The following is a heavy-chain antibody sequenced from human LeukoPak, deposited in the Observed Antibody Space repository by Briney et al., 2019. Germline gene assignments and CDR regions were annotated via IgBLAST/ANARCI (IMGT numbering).Heavy chain of an antibody. CDR1: GGSISSGDYY. CDR2: IYYSGST. Sequence: PSQTLSLTCTVSGGSISSGDYYWSWIRQPPGKGLEWIGYIYYSGSTYYNPSLKSRVTISVDTSKNQFSLKLSSVTAADTAVYYCDRDQVIVPAVDYWGQGTLVTVSS. J-gene: IGHJ4*02. V-gene: IGHV4-30-4*08. CDR3: DRDQVIVPAVDY. D-gene: IGHD2-2*01.